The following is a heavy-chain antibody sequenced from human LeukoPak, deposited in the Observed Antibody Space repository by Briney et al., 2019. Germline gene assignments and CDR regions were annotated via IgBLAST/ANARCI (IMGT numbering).Heavy chain of an antibody. CDR2: IIPIFGTA. J-gene: IGHJ4*02. CDR3: ARVRGHSLVQGSDY. D-gene: IGHD3-10*01. V-gene: IGHV1-69*05. Sequence: PGASVKVSCKASGGTFSSYPISWVRQAPGQGLEWMGGIIPIFGTANYAQKFQGRVTITTDESTSTAYMELSSLRSEDTAVYYCARVRGHSLVQGSDYWGQGTLVTVSS. CDR1: GGTFSSYP.